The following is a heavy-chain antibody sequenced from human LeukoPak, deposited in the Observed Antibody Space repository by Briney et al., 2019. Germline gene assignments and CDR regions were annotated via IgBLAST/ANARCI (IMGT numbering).Heavy chain of an antibody. D-gene: IGHD6-19*01. CDR1: GGSISSSSYY. Sequence: SETLSLTCTVSGGSISSSSYYWGWIRQPPGKGLEWIGSFYYGGSTYYSPSLKSRVTISVDTSKAQFSLKLTSVTAADTAVYYCARGITVSGHFDYWGQGTPVTVSS. V-gene: IGHV4-39*01. J-gene: IGHJ4*02. CDR2: FYYGGST. CDR3: ARGITVSGHFDY.